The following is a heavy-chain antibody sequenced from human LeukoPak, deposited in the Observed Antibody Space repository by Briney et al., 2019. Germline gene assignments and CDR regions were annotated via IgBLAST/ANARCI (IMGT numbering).Heavy chain of an antibody. CDR2: FDPEDGET. D-gene: IGHD6-13*01. J-gene: IGHJ1*01. CDR3: ATQQLVRFVLRFQH. V-gene: IGHV1-24*01. Sequence: VASVKVSCKVSGYTLTELSMHWVRQAPGKGLEWMGRFDPEDGETIYAQKFQGRVTMTEDTSTNTAYMELSSLRSEDTAVYYCATQQLVRFVLRFQHWGQGTLVTVSS. CDR1: GYTLTELS.